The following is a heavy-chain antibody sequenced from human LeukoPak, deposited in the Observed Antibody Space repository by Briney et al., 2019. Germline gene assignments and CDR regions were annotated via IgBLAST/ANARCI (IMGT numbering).Heavy chain of an antibody. CDR2: INAGNGNT. V-gene: IGHV1-3*01. Sequence: ASVKVSCKASGYTFTSYAMHWVRQAPGQRLEWMGWINAGNGNTKYSQKFQGRVTITRDTSASTAYMELSSLRFEDTAVYYCARGYCSGGSCYPEDNWFDPWGQGTLVTVSS. CDR1: GYTFTSYA. D-gene: IGHD2-15*01. CDR3: ARGYCSGGSCYPEDNWFDP. J-gene: IGHJ5*02.